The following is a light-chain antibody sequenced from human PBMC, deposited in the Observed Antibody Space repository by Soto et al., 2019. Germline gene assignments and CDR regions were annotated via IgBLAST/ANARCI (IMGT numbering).Light chain of an antibody. J-gene: IGKJ2*01. CDR1: ESIKTW. Sequence: DIQMTQSPSTLSASVGDRVTITCRASESIKTWLAWYQQRPGKAPNLLIYKASSLQSGVSSRCSGSGSGTEFTLIISSLQPDDSATYYCQQYNVYPYTFGQGTKVQI. CDR3: QQYNVYPYT. CDR2: KAS. V-gene: IGKV1-5*03.